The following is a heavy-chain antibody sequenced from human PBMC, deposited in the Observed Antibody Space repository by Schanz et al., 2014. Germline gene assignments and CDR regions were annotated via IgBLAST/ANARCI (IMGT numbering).Heavy chain of an antibody. CDR2: LSGSGGST. V-gene: IGHV3-23*04. D-gene: IGHD2-2*01. CDR1: GFTVSSDH. Sequence: QLVGSGGGLIQPGGSLRLSCVVSGFTVSSDHMSWVRQAPGKGLEWVSALSGSGGSTYYADSVKGRFTISRDNSKNTLYLHMNTLRSEDTAVYYCAKDSTHIDIVLVPTAIDYWGQGTLVTVSS. J-gene: IGHJ4*02. CDR3: AKDSTHIDIVLVPTAIDY.